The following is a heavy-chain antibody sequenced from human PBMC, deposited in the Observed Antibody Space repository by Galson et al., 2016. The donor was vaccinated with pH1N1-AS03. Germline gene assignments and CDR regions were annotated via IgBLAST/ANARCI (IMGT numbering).Heavy chain of an antibody. Sequence: CAISGDSASGRRGVAWNWVRQSPSRGLEWLGRTFYWSKWSNDYAESVKSRITIDPDTSNNQFSLHLNSVTPEDTAIYFCARGKNSGFDYWGQGTPVTVSS. J-gene: IGHJ4*02. D-gene: IGHD3-10*01. CDR3: ARGKNSGFDY. CDR2: TFYWSKWSN. CDR1: GDSASGRRGVA. V-gene: IGHV6-1*01.